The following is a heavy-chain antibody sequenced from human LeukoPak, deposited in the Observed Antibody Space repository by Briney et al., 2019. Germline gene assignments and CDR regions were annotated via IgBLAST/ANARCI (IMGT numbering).Heavy chain of an antibody. J-gene: IGHJ5*02. V-gene: IGHV3-48*02. CDR2: ISSSSSVI. CDR1: GFIFSDTT. Sequence: GGSLRLSCAASGFIFSDTTMSWVRQAPGKGLEWLSYISSSSSVIQYADSIRGRFTISRDNAKSSLYLQMNSLRDEDTAVYYCARDPQHSWFDPWGQGTQVTVSS. CDR3: ARDPQHSWFDP.